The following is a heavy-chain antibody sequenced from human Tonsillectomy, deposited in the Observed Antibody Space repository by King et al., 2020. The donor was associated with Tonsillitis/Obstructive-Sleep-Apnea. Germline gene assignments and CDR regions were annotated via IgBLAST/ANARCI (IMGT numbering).Heavy chain of an antibody. CDR2: IDWDDDK. CDR3: ARLIRDYYYCMDV. CDR1: GFSLSTRAMC. J-gene: IGHJ6*03. Sequence: TLKESGPALVKPTQTLTLTCAFSGFSLSTRAMCVTWIRQPPGKALEWLARIDWDDDKYYSTSLKTRLTISKDTSKNQVVLTMTNMDPVDTATYYCARLIRDYYYCMDVWGKGTAVTVSS. V-gene: IGHV2-70*11. D-gene: IGHD2-8*01.